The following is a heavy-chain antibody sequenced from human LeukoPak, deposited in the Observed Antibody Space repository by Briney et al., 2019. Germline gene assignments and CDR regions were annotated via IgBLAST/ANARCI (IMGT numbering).Heavy chain of an antibody. V-gene: IGHV4-38-2*02. D-gene: IGHD6-19*01. CDR2: IYHSGST. CDR1: GYSISSGYY. J-gene: IGHJ4*02. CDR3: ARDWQWLVLDY. Sequence: SETLSLTCTVSGYSISSGYYWGWIRQPPGKGLEWIGSIYHSGSTYYNPSLKSRVTISVDTSKSQFSLKLSSVTAADTAVYYCARDWQWLVLDYWGQGTLVTVSS.